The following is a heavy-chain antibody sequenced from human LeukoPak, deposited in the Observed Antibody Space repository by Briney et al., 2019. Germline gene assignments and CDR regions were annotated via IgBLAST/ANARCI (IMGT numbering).Heavy chain of an antibody. Sequence: SETLSLTCSVSGGSISNFYWSWIRQAPGKGLEWIGYFYYTGSTNYNPSLKSRVTISVDTSKNQFSLNLSSVTAADTAVYHCARAYDFWSGYYVLDYWGQGTLVTVSS. CDR2: FYYTGST. D-gene: IGHD3-3*01. CDR3: ARAYDFWSGYYVLDY. V-gene: IGHV4-59*01. CDR1: GGSISNFY. J-gene: IGHJ4*02.